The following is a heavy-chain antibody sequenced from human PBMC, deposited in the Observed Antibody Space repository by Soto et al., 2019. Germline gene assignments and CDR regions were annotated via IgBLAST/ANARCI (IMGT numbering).Heavy chain of an antibody. J-gene: IGHJ4*02. CDR2: ISAHNGNT. CDR1: GYAFTTYG. Sequence: QVHLVQSGAEVKKPGASVKVSCQASGYAFTTYGITWVRQAPGQGLEWMGWISAHNGNTNYAQKLQGRVTVTGDTSTSTAYMELRSLRSDDTAGYYCTRGRYGDYWGQGALVTVSS. V-gene: IGHV1-18*01. D-gene: IGHD1-1*01. CDR3: TRGRYGDY.